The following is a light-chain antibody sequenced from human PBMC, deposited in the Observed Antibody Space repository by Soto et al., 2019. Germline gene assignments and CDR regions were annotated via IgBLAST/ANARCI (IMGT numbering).Light chain of an antibody. CDR3: HQYGSAPWT. CDR1: ENINTY. V-gene: IGKV3-20*01. J-gene: IGKJ1*01. Sequence: EVVLTQSPDTLSVSQGETATLSCMASENINTYLAWYQQKPGQAPKLLIYDASNRATGIPDRFRGSGSGTDFTLTITRLEPEDFAVYYCHQYGSAPWTSGQGTKVDI. CDR2: DAS.